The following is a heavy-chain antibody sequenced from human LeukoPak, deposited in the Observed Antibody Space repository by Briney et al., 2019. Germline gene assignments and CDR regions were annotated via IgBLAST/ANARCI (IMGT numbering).Heavy chain of an antibody. J-gene: IGHJ2*01. V-gene: IGHV4-34*01. Sequence: SETLSLTCAVYGGSFSGYYWSWIRQPPGKGLEWIGEINHSGSTNYNPSLKSRVTISVDTSKNQFSLKLSSVTAADTAVYYCARRVYYDILTGYYTASWYFDLWGRGTLVTVSS. D-gene: IGHD3-9*01. CDR2: INHSGST. CDR3: ARRVYYDILTGYYTASWYFDL. CDR1: GGSFSGYY.